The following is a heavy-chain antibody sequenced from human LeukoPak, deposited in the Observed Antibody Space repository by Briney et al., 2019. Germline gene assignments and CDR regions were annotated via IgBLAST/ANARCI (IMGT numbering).Heavy chain of an antibody. CDR2: IWYDGSNK. CDR3: VRVAVAGNLNNWFDP. Sequence: PGGSLTLTCAASSFTISNYGMLWVRQAPGKGLEWVAVIWYDGSNKYYADSVKGRFTISRDNSKNTLYLQMNSLRAEDTAVYYCVRVAVAGNLNNWFDPWGQGPLVTVSS. V-gene: IGHV3-33*01. CDR1: SFTISNYG. J-gene: IGHJ5*02. D-gene: IGHD6-19*01.